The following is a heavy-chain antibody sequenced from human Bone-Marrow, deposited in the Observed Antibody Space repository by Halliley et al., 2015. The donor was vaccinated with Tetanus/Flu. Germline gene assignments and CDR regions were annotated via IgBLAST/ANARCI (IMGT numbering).Heavy chain of an antibody. J-gene: IGHJ4*02. CDR3: ARDPRGPNSRGYYGYFDY. Sequence: SLRLSCAASGFIFSNYNMLWVRQAPGKGLEWVSAITSGSSYTYYSDSVRGRFSITRDDAENSLFLQMDSLRGEDSAVYYCARDPRGPNSRGYYGYFDYWGQGTLVTVSS. D-gene: IGHD3-22*01. V-gene: IGHV3-21*01. CDR2: ITSGSSYT. CDR1: GFIFSNYN.